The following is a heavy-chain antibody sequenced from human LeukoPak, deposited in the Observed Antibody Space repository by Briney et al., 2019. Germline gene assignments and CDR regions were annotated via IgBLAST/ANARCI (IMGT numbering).Heavy chain of an antibody. CDR1: GYTFTGYY. J-gene: IGHJ6*03. D-gene: IGHD5-18*01. Sequence: GASVKVSCKASGYTFTGYYMHWVRQAPGQGLEWMGWINPNSGGTNYAQKFQGRVTMTRDTSISTAYMELSRLRSDDTAVYYCARARELWLKLVYYYYYMDVWGKGTTVTVSS. CDR2: INPNSGGT. V-gene: IGHV1-2*02. CDR3: ARARELWLKLVYYYYYMDV.